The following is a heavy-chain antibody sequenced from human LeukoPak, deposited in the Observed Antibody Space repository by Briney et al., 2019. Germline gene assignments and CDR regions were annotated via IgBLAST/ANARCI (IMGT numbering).Heavy chain of an antibody. CDR1: GGSISSSSYY. CDR2: IYYSGST. V-gene: IGHV4-39*07. CDR3: ARGGASITMIHPVRIDY. Sequence: KTSETLSLTCTVSGGSISSSSYYWGWIRQPPGKGLERIGSIYYSGSTYYNPSLKSRVTISVDTSKNQFSLKLSSVTAADTAVYYCARGGASITMIHPVRIDYWGQGTLVTVSS. D-gene: IGHD3-22*01. J-gene: IGHJ4*02.